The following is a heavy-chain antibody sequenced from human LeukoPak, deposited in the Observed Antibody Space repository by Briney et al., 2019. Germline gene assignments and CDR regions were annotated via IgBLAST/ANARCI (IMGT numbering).Heavy chain of an antibody. Sequence: GGSLRLSCAASGFTFSSYAMHWVRQAPGKGLEWVAVISYDGSNKYYADSVKGRFTISRDNSKNTLYLQMNSLRAEDTAVYYCARGNDDYGDYWGQGTLVTVSS. CDR2: ISYDGSNK. D-gene: IGHD1-1*01. V-gene: IGHV3-30-3*01. CDR1: GFTFSSYA. J-gene: IGHJ4*02. CDR3: ARGNDDYGDY.